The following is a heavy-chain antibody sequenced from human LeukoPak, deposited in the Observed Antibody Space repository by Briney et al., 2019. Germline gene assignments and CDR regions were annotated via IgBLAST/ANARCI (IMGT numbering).Heavy chain of an antibody. D-gene: IGHD1-26*01. J-gene: IGHJ4*02. CDR1: GDSIRSGSYY. CDR2: IDTSGST. CDR3: ARVAMSGIGSDDF. Sequence: PSETLSLTCTVSGDSIRSGSYYWSWIRQSAGKGLEWIGRIDTSGSTNYNPSLKSRVTISVDTSKNQFSLKLSSVTAADTAVYYCARVAMSGIGSDDFWGQGTLVTASS. V-gene: IGHV4-61*02.